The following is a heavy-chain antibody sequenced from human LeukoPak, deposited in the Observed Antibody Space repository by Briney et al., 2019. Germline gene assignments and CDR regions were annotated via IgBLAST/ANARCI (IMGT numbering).Heavy chain of an antibody. D-gene: IGHD1-1*01. V-gene: IGHV1-2*02. Sequence: ASVKVSCKASGYTFTDYHIYWLRQAPGQGLEWIGWNNPNSGGTNYAQKFQGRVTMTRDTSTNTAYMELSRLRSDDTAVYFCARVRAIAATGTGARYFQDWGQGTLVTVSS. CDR2: NNPNSGGT. J-gene: IGHJ1*01. CDR3: ARVRAIAATGTGARYFQD. CDR1: GYTFTDYH.